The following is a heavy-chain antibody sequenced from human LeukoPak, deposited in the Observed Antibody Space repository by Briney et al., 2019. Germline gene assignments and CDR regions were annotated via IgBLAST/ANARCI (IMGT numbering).Heavy chain of an antibody. V-gene: IGHV3-23*01. CDR2: VCHNGVNR. Sequence: GQSLRLSCAASGFTFTSYAMSWGREAPGKGLGWLSVVCHNGVNRYYADSVRGRLSISRDNSKNTVYLQMTSLRADDTDVYYCAKHITVAGTSWYIDHWGQGTLLTVSS. CDR3: AKHITVAGTSWYIDH. D-gene: IGHD4-11*01. J-gene: IGHJ4*02. CDR1: GFTFTSYA.